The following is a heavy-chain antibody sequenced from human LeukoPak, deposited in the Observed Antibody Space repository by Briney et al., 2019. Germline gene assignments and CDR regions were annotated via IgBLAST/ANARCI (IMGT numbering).Heavy chain of an antibody. CDR2: INPNSGGT. D-gene: IGHD3-22*01. J-gene: IGHJ4*02. V-gene: IGHV1-2*06. CDR1: GYTFTGYY. Sequence: ASVKVSCKASGYTFTGYYMHWVRQAPGQGLEWMGRINPNSGGTNYAQKFQGRVTMTRDTSISTAYMELSSLRSEDTAVYYCARGPITTRSHFDYWGQGTLVTVSS. CDR3: ARGPITTRSHFDY.